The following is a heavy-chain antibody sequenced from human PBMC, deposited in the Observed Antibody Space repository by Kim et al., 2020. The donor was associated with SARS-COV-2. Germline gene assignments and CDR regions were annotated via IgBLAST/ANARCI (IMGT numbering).Heavy chain of an antibody. CDR3: ATGATYCGGDCYLDYFDY. CDR1: GYIFTSYT. D-gene: IGHD2-21*02. CDR2: INAGNGNI. Sequence: ASVKVSCKASGYIFTSYTMHWVRQAPGQRLEWMGWINAGNGNIKYPQKFQGRVTITRDTSASTAYMELSSLISEDTAVYYCATGATYCGGDCYLDYFDYW. V-gene: IGHV1-3*01. J-gene: IGHJ4*01.